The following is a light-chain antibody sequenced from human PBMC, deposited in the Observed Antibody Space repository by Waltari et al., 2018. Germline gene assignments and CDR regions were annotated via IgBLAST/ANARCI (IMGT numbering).Light chain of an antibody. Sequence: QSALTQPASVSGSPGQSITISCTGTSSDVGGYYFVSWYQQYPGKAPKLVIYDVYYRPSGVSHRFSASKSGNTASLTISGLQTEDEADYYCSSYTSISTSVVFGGGTKLTVL. CDR2: DVY. V-gene: IGLV2-14*03. J-gene: IGLJ2*01. CDR3: SSYTSISTSVV. CDR1: SSDVGGYYF.